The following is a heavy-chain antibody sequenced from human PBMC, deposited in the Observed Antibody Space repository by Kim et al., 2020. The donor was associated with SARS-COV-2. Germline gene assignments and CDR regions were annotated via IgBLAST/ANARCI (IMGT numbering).Heavy chain of an antibody. V-gene: IGHV3-23*01. CDR3: AKDHPSSGWPAFDS. Sequence: YADPLECRFTVSRDIAKATLYLQMTSMRAEDTALYYCAKDHPSSGWPAFDSWGQGTPVTVSS. J-gene: IGHJ4*02. D-gene: IGHD6-19*01.